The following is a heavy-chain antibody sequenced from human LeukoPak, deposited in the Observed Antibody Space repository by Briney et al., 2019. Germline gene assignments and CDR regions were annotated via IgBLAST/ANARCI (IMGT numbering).Heavy chain of an antibody. CDR3: AKEAEYSSSDFDY. CDR1: GFTVSSDY. Sequence: GGSLRLSCAVSGFTVSSDYMSWVRQAPGKGLEWVSIIYSGGSTYYADSVKGRFTISRDNSKNTLYLQMNSLRAEDTAVYYCAKEAEYSSSDFDYWGQGTLVTVSS. D-gene: IGHD6-6*01. CDR2: IYSGGST. V-gene: IGHV3-53*01. J-gene: IGHJ4*02.